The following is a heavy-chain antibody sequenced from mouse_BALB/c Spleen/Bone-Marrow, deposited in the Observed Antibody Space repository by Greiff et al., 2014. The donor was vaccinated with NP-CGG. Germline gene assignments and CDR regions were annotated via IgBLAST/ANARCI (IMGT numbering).Heavy chain of an antibody. CDR2: KWSGGST. Sequence: QVQLQQSGPGLVQPSQSLSITCTVSGFSLSSYGVHWVRQSPGKGLEWLGVKWSGGSTDYNSAFISRLTISKDNSKSQVFFKMTSLQANDTAIYYCARNHRGYYFDYWGQGTTLTVSS. CDR3: ARNHRGYYFDY. CDR1: GFSLSSYG. D-gene: IGHD3-1*01. V-gene: IGHV2-2*02. J-gene: IGHJ2*01.